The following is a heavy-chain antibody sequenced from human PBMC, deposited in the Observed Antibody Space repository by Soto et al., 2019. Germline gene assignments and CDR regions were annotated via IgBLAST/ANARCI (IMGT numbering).Heavy chain of an antibody. Sequence: GGSLRLSCAASGFTFSSYAMKWVRQAPGKGLEWVSLIGESGTPTYYADSVKDRFTISRDNSGNTLFLEMYSLRAEDTAVYYCARYIPGVRYYGMDVWGQGTTVTVSS. CDR1: GFTFSSYA. J-gene: IGHJ6*02. CDR2: IGESGTPT. CDR3: ARYIPGVRYYGMDV. D-gene: IGHD2-2*01. V-gene: IGHV3-23*01.